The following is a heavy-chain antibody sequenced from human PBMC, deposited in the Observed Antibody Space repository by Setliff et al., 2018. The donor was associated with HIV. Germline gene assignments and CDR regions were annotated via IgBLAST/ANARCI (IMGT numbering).Heavy chain of an antibody. V-gene: IGHV1-2*02. CDR3: ATDVGVVTAHNWFDP. CDR2: INPNSGDT. D-gene: IGHD2-21*02. J-gene: IGHJ5*02. CDR1: GYTFTGYY. Sequence: ASVKVSCKASGYTFTGYYMHWVRQAPGQGLEWMGWINPNSGDTNYAQKFQGRVTMTRDTSISTAYMELSRLVSDDTAVYYCATDVGVVTAHNWFDPWGQGTLVTVSS.